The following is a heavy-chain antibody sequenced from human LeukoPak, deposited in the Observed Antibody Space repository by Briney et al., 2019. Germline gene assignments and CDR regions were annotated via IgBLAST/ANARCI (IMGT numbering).Heavy chain of an antibody. CDR2: ISGSGGST. CDR1: GFSFSSYA. J-gene: IGHJ4*02. Sequence: GGSLRLSCAASGFSFSSYAMNWVRQAPGKGLEWVSVISGSGGSTYYADSVKGRFTISRDNSKNTLDLQMNSLRAEDTAVYYCASPRMTGTSRPFDYWGQGTLVTVSS. V-gene: IGHV3-23*01. D-gene: IGHD1-7*01. CDR3: ASPRMTGTSRPFDY.